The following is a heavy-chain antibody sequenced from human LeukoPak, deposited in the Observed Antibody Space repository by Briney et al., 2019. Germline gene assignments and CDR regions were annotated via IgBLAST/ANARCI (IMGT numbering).Heavy chain of an antibody. D-gene: IGHD2-15*01. Sequence: SETLSLTCTVSGGSISSYYWSWIRQPAGKGPEWIWRIYTSGSTNYNPSLKSRVTMSVDTSKNQFSLKLSSVTAADTAVYYCARLAEGSGFDYWGQGTLVTVSS. CDR3: ARLAEGSGFDY. J-gene: IGHJ4*02. CDR1: GGSISSYY. V-gene: IGHV4-4*07. CDR2: IYTSGST.